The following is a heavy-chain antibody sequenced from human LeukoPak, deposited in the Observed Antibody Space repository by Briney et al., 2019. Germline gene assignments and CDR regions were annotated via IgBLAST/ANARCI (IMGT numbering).Heavy chain of an antibody. CDR3: ARDGRYSDYDLDS. CDR1: GFTFTTYT. D-gene: IGHD6-25*01. V-gene: IGHV3-21*01. CDR2: ISGTGRYI. Sequence: PGGSLRLSCAASGFTFTTYTMNWVRQAPGKGLEWVSSISGTGRYIYYVDSVKGRFTISRDNAQNSLYLQMDSLTAEDTAVYYCARDGRYSDYDLDSWGQGTLVTVSS. J-gene: IGHJ4*02.